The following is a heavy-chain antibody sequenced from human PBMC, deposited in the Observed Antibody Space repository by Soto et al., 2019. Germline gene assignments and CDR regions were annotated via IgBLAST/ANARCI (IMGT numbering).Heavy chain of an antibody. CDR3: ARGRRITGTTVLDY. CDR2: INHSRST. D-gene: IGHD1-7*01. J-gene: IGHJ4*02. CDR1: GGSFSGYY. Sequence: SETLSLTCAVAGGSFSGYYWNWIRQPPGRGLEWIGEINHSRSTNYSPSLKSRVTISVDTSKNQFSLKLSSVTAADTAVYYFARGRRITGTTVLDYWGQGTLVTASS. V-gene: IGHV4-34*01.